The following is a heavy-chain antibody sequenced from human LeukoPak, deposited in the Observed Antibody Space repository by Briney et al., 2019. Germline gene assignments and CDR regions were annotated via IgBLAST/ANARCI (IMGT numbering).Heavy chain of an antibody. CDR1: GFMFSSYG. V-gene: IGHV3-30*18. D-gene: IGHD5-12*01. Sequence: PGRSLRLSCVASGFMFSSYGMHWVRQAPGKGLEWVAVTSYDGGESYYADSVKGRFTISRDNSENTLYLQMSSLRVEDTAVYYCAKMTKINFYHYAMDVWGQGTTVTVSS. J-gene: IGHJ6*01. CDR3: AKMTKINFYHYAMDV. CDR2: TSYDGGES.